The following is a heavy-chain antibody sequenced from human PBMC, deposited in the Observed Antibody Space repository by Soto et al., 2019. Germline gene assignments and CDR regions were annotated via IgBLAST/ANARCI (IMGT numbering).Heavy chain of an antibody. Sequence: QVQLVQSGSDVKRAGASVRVSCKASGYTFVSYGLSWVRQAPGQGLEWMGWISAYNGNTGYAEQFHDRVTLTTDTSTSTAYLELRSLRFDDTAIYYCARDRADFYDSSTAFGDIWGPGTLVTVSP. V-gene: IGHV1-18*04. CDR3: ARDRADFYDSSTAFGDI. J-gene: IGHJ4*02. CDR1: GYTFVSYG. D-gene: IGHD3-10*01. CDR2: ISAYNGNT.